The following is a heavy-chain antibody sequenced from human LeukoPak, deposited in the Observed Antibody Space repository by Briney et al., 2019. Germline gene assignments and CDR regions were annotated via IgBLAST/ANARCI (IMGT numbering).Heavy chain of an antibody. J-gene: IGHJ3*02. CDR1: GYSINSGYY. Sequence: SETLSLTCTVSGYSINSGYYWGWIRRSPGKGLEWIGSISHSGSTYYNPSLKSRVTISVDTSKNQFSLKLSSVTAADTAVYYCARSVDGYNFDAFDIWGQGTMVTVSS. CDR3: ARSVDGYNFDAFDI. CDR2: ISHSGST. D-gene: IGHD5-24*01. V-gene: IGHV4-38-2*02.